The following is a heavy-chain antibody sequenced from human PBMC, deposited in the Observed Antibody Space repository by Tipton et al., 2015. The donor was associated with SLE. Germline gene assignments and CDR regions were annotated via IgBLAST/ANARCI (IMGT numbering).Heavy chain of an antibody. V-gene: IGHV3-21*01. D-gene: IGHD2-2*01. Sequence: SLRLSCAASGFTFSSYSMNWVRQAPGKGLEWVSSISSSSSYIYYADSVKGRFTISRDNSKNTLYLQMNSLRAEDTAVYYCAKDAPRDLGYCSSTSCPKHYYGMDVWGQGTTVTVSS. CDR3: AKDAPRDLGYCSSTSCPKHYYGMDV. CDR1: GFTFSSYS. CDR2: ISSSSSYI. J-gene: IGHJ6*02.